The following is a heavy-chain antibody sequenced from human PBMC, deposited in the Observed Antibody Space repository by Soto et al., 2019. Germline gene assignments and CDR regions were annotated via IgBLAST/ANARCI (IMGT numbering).Heavy chain of an antibody. J-gene: IGHJ4*02. CDR1: GYTFTSYD. D-gene: IGHD6-19*01. CDR3: AKPETLADYFDY. CDR2: MNPNSGNT. Sequence: GASVKVSCKASGYTFTSYDINWVRQATGQGLEWMGWMNPNSGNTGYAQKFQGRVTMTRNTSISTAYMELNSLRAEDTAVYYCAKPETLADYFDYWGQGTLVTVSS. V-gene: IGHV1-8*01.